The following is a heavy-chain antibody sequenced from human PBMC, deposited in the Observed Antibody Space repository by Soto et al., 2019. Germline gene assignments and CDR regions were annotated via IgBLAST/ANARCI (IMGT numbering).Heavy chain of an antibody. V-gene: IGHV4-59*01. CDR1: GGSISSYY. CDR2: IYYSGST. Sequence: QVQLQESGPGLVKPSETLSLTCTVSGGSISSYYWSWIRQPPGKGLEWIGYIYYSGSTNYNPSLTSRVTISVDTSKNQFSLKLSSVTAADTAVYYCASQYSTKNWFDPWGQGTLVTVSS. CDR3: ASQYSTKNWFDP. J-gene: IGHJ5*02. D-gene: IGHD6-13*01.